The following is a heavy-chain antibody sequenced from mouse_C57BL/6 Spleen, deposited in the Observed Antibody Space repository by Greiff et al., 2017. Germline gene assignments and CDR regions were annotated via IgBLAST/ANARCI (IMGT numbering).Heavy chain of an antibody. J-gene: IGHJ4*01. CDR2: IDPSDSYT. CDR3: ARGDLDY. V-gene: IGHV1-69*01. Sequence: QVQLQQPGAELVMPGASVKLSCKASGYTFTSYWMHWVKQRPGQGLEWIGEIDPSDSYTNYNQKFKGKSTLTVDKSSSTAYMRLSSLTSEDSAVYYCARGDLDYWGQGTSVTDSS. D-gene: IGHD3-3*01. CDR1: GYTFTSYW.